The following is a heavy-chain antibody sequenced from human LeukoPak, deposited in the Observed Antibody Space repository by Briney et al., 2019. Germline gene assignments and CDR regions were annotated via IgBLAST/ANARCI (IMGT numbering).Heavy chain of an antibody. Sequence: GRSLRLSCAASGLTFSGYAMHWVRQAPGKGLEWVSVISYDGSNKYCADSVKGRFTISRDNSKNTLYLQMSSLRAEDTAVYYCARAWMATIIDYWGQGTLVTVSS. D-gene: IGHD5-24*01. CDR1: GLTFSGYA. CDR3: ARAWMATIIDY. V-gene: IGHV3-30-3*01. CDR2: ISYDGSNK. J-gene: IGHJ4*02.